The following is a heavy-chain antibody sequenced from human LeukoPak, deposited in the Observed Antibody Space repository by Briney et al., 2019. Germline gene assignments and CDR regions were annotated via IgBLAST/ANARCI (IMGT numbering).Heavy chain of an antibody. CDR2: INSDGSST. V-gene: IGHV3-74*01. Sequence: GGSLRLSCAASGFTFSSYWMHWVRQAPGKGLVWVSRINSDGSSTSYADSVKGRFTISRDNAKNTLYLQMNSLRAEDTAVYYCARVYDSSGYLVPYAFDIWGQGTMVTVSS. CDR3: ARVYDSSGYLVPYAFDI. D-gene: IGHD3-22*01. CDR1: GFTFSSYW. J-gene: IGHJ3*02.